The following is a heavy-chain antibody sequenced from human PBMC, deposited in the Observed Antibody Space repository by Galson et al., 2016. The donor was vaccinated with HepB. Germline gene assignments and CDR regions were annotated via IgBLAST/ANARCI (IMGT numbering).Heavy chain of an antibody. CDR1: GGSININNW. J-gene: IGHJ5*02. D-gene: IGHD6-25*01. CDR3: ARGKSALDP. CDR2: IYQSGST. V-gene: IGHV4-4*02. Sequence: SETLSLTCTVSGGSININNWWTWVRQSPGKGLEWIGEIYQSGSTNYNPSLNSRVTISVDRSKNQFSLRLTSVTAADTAVYYCARGKSALDPWGQGTLVTVSS.